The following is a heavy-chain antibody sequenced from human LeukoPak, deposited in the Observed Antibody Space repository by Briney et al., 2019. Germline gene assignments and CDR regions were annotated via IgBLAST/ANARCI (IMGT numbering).Heavy chain of an antibody. CDR2: IYYSGST. J-gene: IGHJ3*02. Sequence: PSETLSLTCTVSGGSISSGGYYWSWIRQHPGKGLEWIGYIYYSGSTYYNPSLKSRVTISVDTSKNQFSLKLSSVTAADTAVYYCARGSSSQAFDIWGQGTMVTVSS. V-gene: IGHV4-31*03. CDR3: ARGSSSQAFDI. CDR1: GGSISSGGYY. D-gene: IGHD6-6*01.